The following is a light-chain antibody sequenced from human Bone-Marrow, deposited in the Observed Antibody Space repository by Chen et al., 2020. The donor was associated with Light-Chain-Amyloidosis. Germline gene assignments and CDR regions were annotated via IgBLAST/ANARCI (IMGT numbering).Light chain of an antibody. CDR1: QSVSSTH. CDR2: GAS. J-gene: IGKJ3*01. CDR3: QHYGDSLFT. V-gene: IGKV3-20*01. Sequence: VLTQSPGTLSLSPGERATLSCRVSQSVSSTHLAWYQQKPGQAPRLLIYGASTRATGIPDRLSGTGSATDFTLTISRVEPEDFAIYYCQHYGDSLFTFGPGTKVDIE.